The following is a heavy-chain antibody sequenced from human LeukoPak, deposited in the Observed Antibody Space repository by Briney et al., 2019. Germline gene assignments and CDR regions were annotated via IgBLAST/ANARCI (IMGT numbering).Heavy chain of an antibody. V-gene: IGHV3-7*03. CDR2: IKQDGSEK. CDR1: GFTFSSYW. Sequence: GGSLRLSCAASGFTFSSYWMSWVRQAPGKGLEWVANIKQDGSEKYYVDSVKGRFTISRDNVKDSLYLQMNSLRAEDTAVYFCASLLLYCSGGSCYSVFDYWGQGTLVTVSS. CDR3: ASLLLYCSGGSCYSVFDY. D-gene: IGHD2-15*01. J-gene: IGHJ4*02.